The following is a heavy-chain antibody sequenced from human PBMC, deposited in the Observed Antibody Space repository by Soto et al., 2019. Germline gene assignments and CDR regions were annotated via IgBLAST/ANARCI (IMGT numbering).Heavy chain of an antibody. CDR1: GGSIDSGAFS. CDR3: ARIHWAQSSLDY. Sequence: PSETLSLTCAVSGGSIDSGAFSLSWIRQPPGKGLEWIGYVTHSGTAYSIPSLNGRLTLAVDSSQTQFSLKLTSVTAADSAFYYCARIHWAQSSLDYWGRGILVTVSS. CDR2: VTHSGTA. D-gene: IGHD6-19*01. J-gene: IGHJ4*02. V-gene: IGHV4-30-2*01.